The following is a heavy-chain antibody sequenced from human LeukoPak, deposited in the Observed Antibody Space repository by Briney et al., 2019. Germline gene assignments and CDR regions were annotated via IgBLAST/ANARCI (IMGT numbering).Heavy chain of an antibody. V-gene: IGHV4-34*01. CDR1: GGSFSGYY. D-gene: IGHD2-2*01. CDR2: INHSGST. J-gene: IGHJ4*02. Sequence: SETPSLTCAVYGGSFSGYYWSWIRQPPGKGLEWIGEINHSGSTNYNPSLKSRVTISVDTSKNQFSLKLSSVTAADTAVYYCATMVPAASFDYWGQGTLVTVSS. CDR3: ATMVPAASFDY.